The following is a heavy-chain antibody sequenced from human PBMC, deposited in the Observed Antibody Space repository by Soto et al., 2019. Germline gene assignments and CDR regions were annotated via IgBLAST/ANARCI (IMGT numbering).Heavy chain of an antibody. CDR3: ARAFIAARVPYFDY. CDR1: GFTFSSYA. Sequence: GGSLRLSCAASGFTFSSYAMSWVRQAPGKGLEWVSAISVGGGSTYYADSVKGRFTISRDNSKNTLYLQMNSLRAEDTAVYYCARAFIAARVPYFDYWGQGTLVTVSS. V-gene: IGHV3-23*01. D-gene: IGHD6-6*01. J-gene: IGHJ4*02. CDR2: ISVGGGST.